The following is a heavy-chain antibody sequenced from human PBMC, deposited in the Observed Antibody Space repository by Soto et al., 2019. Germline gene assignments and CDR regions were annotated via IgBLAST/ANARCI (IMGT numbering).Heavy chain of an antibody. CDR1: GFTFRGYW. CDR2: ISGSGSTV. D-gene: IGHD6-19*01. V-gene: IGHV3-48*04. J-gene: IGHJ4*02. Sequence: PXGSLQLSCAVSGFTFRGYWMNWVRQAPGKGLEWVSYISGSGSTVYYADSVKGRFTISRDNAKNSVFLQLKTLRVEDAAIYYCARNPSGQWVVPLYCDLWGQGTLVTVSS. CDR3: ARNPSGQWVVPLYCDL.